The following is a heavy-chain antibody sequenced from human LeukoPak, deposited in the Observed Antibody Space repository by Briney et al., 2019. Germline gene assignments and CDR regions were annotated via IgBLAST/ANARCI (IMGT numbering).Heavy chain of an antibody. Sequence: PGGSLRLSCTASGFTFSYYGMHWVRQAPGKGLEWVSYISSSGSDIYYADSVKGRFTISRDNAKNSLYLHMNSLRAEDTAVYYCARDYGGSSPFDYWGQGTLVTVSS. J-gene: IGHJ4*02. V-gene: IGHV3-21*05. CDR3: ARDYGGSSPFDY. CDR1: GFTFSYYG. CDR2: ISSSGSDI. D-gene: IGHD4-23*01.